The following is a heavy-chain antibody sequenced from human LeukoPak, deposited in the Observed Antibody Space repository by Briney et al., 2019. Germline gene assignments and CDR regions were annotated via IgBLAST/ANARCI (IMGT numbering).Heavy chain of an antibody. D-gene: IGHD6-13*01. Sequence: GGPLRLSCSASGFTFSGYAMHWVRQAPGKGLEWVAAISHDGSNKYHADSVKGRFTISRDNSKNTVYLQMNSLRAEDTAVYFCAGSPKYSSSWFEYFQHWGQGTLVTVSS. CDR3: AGSPKYSSSWFEYFQH. CDR1: GFTFSGYA. V-gene: IGHV3-30*01. J-gene: IGHJ1*01. CDR2: ISHDGSNK.